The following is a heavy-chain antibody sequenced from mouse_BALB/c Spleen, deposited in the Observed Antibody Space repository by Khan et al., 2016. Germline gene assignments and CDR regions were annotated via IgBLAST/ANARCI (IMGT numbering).Heavy chain of an antibody. CDR2: INTYTGEP. V-gene: IGHV9-1*02. CDR1: GYTFTNYG. CDR3: ARSEVYFDY. Sequence: QIQLVQSGPELKKPGETVKISCKASGYTFTNYGTNWVKQAPGKGLKWMGWINTYTGEPTYADDFKGRFAFSLETSASTAYLQINNLKNEDMATYFCARSEVYFDYWGQGTTLTVSS. J-gene: IGHJ2*01.